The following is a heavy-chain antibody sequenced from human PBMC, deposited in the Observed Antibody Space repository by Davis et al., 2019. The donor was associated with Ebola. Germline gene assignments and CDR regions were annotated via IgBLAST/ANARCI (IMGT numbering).Heavy chain of an antibody. CDR2: ISGSGGST. CDR1: GFTFSSYA. Sequence: PGGSLRLSCAASGFTFSSYAMSWVRQAPGKGLEWVSAISGSGGSTYYADSVKGRFTISRDNSKNTLYLQMNSLRAEDTAVYYCAKDVPYSGYEDDDAFDIWGQGTMVTVSS. V-gene: IGHV3-23*01. D-gene: IGHD5-12*01. J-gene: IGHJ3*02. CDR3: AKDVPYSGYEDDDAFDI.